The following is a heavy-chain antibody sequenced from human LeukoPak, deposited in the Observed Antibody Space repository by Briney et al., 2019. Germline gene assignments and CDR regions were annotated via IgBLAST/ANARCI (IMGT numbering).Heavy chain of an antibody. D-gene: IGHD2-2*01. Sequence: GGSLRLSCAASGFTFSSYAMSWVRQAPVRGLEWVSAISGSGGSTYYADSVKGRFTISRDNSKNTLYLQMNSLRAEDTAVYYCAKDEVVPAAMGAFDIWGQGTMVTVSS. V-gene: IGHV3-23*01. CDR1: GFTFSSYA. CDR3: AKDEVVPAAMGAFDI. J-gene: IGHJ3*02. CDR2: ISGSGGST.